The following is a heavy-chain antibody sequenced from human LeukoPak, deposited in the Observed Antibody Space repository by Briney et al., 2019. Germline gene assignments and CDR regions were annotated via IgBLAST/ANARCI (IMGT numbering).Heavy chain of an antibody. CDR3: ARNDAFDI. CDR1: GYIFTGYY. V-gene: IGHV1-2*02. Sequence: GASVKVSCKASGYIFTGYYMHWVRQATGQGREWIGWINTNSGGTSYAQKFQGRVTMTRDTSISAAYMELSRLRSDDTAVYYCARNDAFDIWGQGTMVTVSS. J-gene: IGHJ3*02. CDR2: INTNSGGT.